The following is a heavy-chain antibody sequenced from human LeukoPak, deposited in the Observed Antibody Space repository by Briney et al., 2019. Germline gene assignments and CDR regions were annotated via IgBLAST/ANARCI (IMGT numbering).Heavy chain of an antibody. CDR3: ARDPTRYLRYGYFDY. V-gene: IGHV3-48*04. CDR2: ISSSSSTI. J-gene: IGHJ4*02. CDR1: GFTFSSYS. D-gene: IGHD4-17*01. Sequence: GGSPRLSCAASGFTFSSYSMDWVRQAPGKGLEWVSYISSSSSTIYYADSVKGRFSISRDDAKNSVYLQMHSLRAEDTAIYYCARDPTRYLRYGYFDYWGQGAQVTVSS.